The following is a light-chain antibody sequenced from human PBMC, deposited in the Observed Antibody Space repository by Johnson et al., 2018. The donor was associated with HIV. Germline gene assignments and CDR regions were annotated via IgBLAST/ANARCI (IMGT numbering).Light chain of an antibody. Sequence: QSVLTQPPSVSAAPGQKVTVSCSGSSSNIGSNDVSWYQQFPGAAPKLLIYENNKRPSGIPDRFSGSKSGTSATLGITGLQTGDEADYYCGTWDSSLSYNYVFGTGTKVTVL. J-gene: IGLJ1*01. CDR3: GTWDSSLSYNYV. CDR2: ENN. V-gene: IGLV1-51*02. CDR1: SSNIGSND.